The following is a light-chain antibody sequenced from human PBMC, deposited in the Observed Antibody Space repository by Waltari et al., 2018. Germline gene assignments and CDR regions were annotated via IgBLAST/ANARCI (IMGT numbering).Light chain of an antibody. CDR3: MFWPNNVWV. J-gene: IGLJ3*02. V-gene: IGLV5-37*01. CDR1: SDINVGDFI. CDR2: YTSDSEK. Sequence: QPVLTQQPSSSASPGDSARLTCTLPSDINVGDFIIYWYQQKPGSPPRFLLYYTSDSEKAQGSGVPSRFSGSKDASANAGILLISGLQSEDEADYYCMFWPNNVWVFGGGTKLTVL.